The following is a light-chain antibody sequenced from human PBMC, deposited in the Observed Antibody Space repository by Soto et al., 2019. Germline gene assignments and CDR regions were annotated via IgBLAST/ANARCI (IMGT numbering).Light chain of an antibody. CDR3: KQANSFPIT. J-gene: IGKJ5*01. Sequence: DIPMTQSPSSLSASVGDRVTITCRASQSISSYLNWYQQKPGKAHKLLIYGASSLESGVQSRFSGSGSGTDFTLTIRSLQPEDFATYYCKQANSFPITFGQGTRLEIK. CDR1: QSISSY. CDR2: GAS. V-gene: IGKV1-39*01.